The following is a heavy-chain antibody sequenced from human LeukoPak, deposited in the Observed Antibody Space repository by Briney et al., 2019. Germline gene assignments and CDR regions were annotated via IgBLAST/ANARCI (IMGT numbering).Heavy chain of an antibody. J-gene: IGHJ4*02. CDR1: GGSISSSSYY. CDR3: ARAGYYDSSGYYIQIDY. D-gene: IGHD3-22*01. Sequence: SETLSLTCTVSGGSISSSSYYWGWIRQPPGKGLEWIGSIYYSGSTYYNPSLKSRVTISVDTSKNQFSLKLSSVTAADTAVCYCARAGYYDSSGYYIQIDYWGQGTLVTVSP. CDR2: IYYSGST. V-gene: IGHV4-39*07.